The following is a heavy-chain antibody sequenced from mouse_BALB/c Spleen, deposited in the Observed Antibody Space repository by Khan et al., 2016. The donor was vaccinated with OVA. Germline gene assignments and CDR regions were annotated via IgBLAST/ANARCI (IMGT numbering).Heavy chain of an antibody. D-gene: IGHD4-1*01. CDR2: INPDNAGT. J-gene: IGHJ3*01. CDR3: AREAPSWDFSFPY. CDR1: GYTFTNYV. V-gene: IGHV1S136*01. Sequence: VQLQQSGPELVEPGASVKMSCKTSGYTFTNYVMHWVKQKPGQGLEWIAYINPDNAGTRYNEKFKGKATLTSDISSTTAYMELSSLTSEDSAVYYCAREAPSWDFSFPYWGQGTLVTVSA.